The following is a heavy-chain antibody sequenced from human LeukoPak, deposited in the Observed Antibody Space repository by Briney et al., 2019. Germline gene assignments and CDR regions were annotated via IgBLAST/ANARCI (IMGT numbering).Heavy chain of an antibody. J-gene: IGHJ4*02. CDR2: INSDGIST. Sequence: PGGSLRLSCAASGFTFSSYWMHWVRQAPGKGLVWVSRINSDGISTSYADSVKGRFTIARDNAKNTLYLEMNSLRAEDTAVYYCAAISDPGSYYSGYYFDYWGQGTLVTVSS. D-gene: IGHD1-26*01. V-gene: IGHV3-74*01. CDR1: GFTFSSYW. CDR3: AAISDPGSYYSGYYFDY.